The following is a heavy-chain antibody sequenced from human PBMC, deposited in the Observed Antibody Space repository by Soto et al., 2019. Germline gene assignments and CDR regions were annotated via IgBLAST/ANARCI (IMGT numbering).Heavy chain of an antibody. Sequence: QVQLVESGGGVVQPGRSLRLSCAASGFTFSSYGMHWVRQAPGKGLEWVAVIWYDGSNKYYADSVKGRFTISRDNSKNTLYLQMNSLRAEDTAVYYCARLGSTSTRGDIDYWGQGTLVTVSS. J-gene: IGHJ4*02. V-gene: IGHV3-33*01. CDR3: ARLGSTSTRGDIDY. D-gene: IGHD2-2*01. CDR2: IWYDGSNK. CDR1: GFTFSSYG.